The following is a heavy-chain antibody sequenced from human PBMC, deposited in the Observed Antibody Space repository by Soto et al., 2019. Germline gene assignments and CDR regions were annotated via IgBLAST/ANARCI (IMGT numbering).Heavy chain of an antibody. Sequence: SETLSLTCIVSGGSVASGAYYWSWIRHPPGNALEWIGYIQYSGDTNYNSSLKSRVTISVDTSRNQFSLKLTSVTAADAAFYYCARHDYSDRAFDLWGQGTMVTVSS. D-gene: IGHD3-22*01. CDR3: ARHDYSDRAFDL. CDR2: IQYSGDT. J-gene: IGHJ3*01. V-gene: IGHV4-61*08. CDR1: GGSVASGAYY.